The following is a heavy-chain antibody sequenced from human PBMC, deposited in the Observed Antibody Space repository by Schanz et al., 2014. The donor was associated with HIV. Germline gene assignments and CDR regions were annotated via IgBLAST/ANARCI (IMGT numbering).Heavy chain of an antibody. CDR3: ARILDYYDSSGFDY. CDR1: GFTFSSYA. V-gene: IGHV3-23*01. J-gene: IGHJ4*02. D-gene: IGHD3-22*01. Sequence: EVQLLESGGGLVQPGGSLSLSCEASGFTFSSYAMSWVRQSPGKGLEWVSTISDRGETTYYADSVKGWFTISRDNSKNTLYLQMNSLRADDTAVYYCARILDYYDSSGFDYWGQGTLVVVSS. CDR2: ISDRGETT.